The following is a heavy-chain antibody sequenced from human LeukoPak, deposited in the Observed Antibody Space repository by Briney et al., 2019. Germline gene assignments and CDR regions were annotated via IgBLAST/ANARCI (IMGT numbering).Heavy chain of an antibody. CDR2: IYYSGST. D-gene: IGHD2-2*01. CDR1: GGSVSSGSYY. J-gene: IGHJ6*02. V-gene: IGHV4-61*01. CDR3: ARDSPSYLPHQYYYGMDV. Sequence: SETLSLTCTVSGGSVSSGSYYWTWIRQPPGKGLEWIGYIYYSGSTNYNPSLKSRVTISVDTSKNQFSLKLSSVTAVDTAVYYCARDSPSYLPHQYYYGMDVWGQGTTVTVSS.